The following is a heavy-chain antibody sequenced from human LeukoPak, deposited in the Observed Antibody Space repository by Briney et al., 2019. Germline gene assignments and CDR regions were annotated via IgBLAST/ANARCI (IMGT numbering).Heavy chain of an antibody. J-gene: IGHJ4*02. V-gene: IGHV4-30-2*01. D-gene: IGHD4-17*01. CDR3: ASFDYGDYIHY. Sequence: SETLSLTCTVSGGSISSGGYYWSWIRQPPGKGLEWIGYIYHSGSTYYNPSLKSRVTISVDRSKNQFSLKLSSVTAADTAVYYCASFDYGDYIHYWGQGTLVTVSS. CDR2: IYHSGST. CDR1: GGSISSGGYY.